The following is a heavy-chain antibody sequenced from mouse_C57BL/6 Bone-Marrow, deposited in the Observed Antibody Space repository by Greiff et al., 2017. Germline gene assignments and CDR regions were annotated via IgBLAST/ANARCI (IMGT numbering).Heavy chain of an antibody. CDR3: AREGNWALYFDY. J-gene: IGHJ2*01. V-gene: IGHV5-4*01. CDR1: GFTFSSYA. CDR2: ISDGGSYT. Sequence: EVKLMESGGGLVKPGGSLKLSCAASGFTFSSYAMSWVRQTPEKRLEWVATISDGGSYTYYPDSVKGRFTISRDNAKNNLYLQMSHLKSEDTAMYYCAREGNWALYFDYWGQGTTLTVSS. D-gene: IGHD4-1*01.